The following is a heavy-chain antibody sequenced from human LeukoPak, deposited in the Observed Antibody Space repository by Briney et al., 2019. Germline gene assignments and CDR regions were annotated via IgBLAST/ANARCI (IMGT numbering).Heavy chain of an antibody. CDR3: ARCRENDFWSGSPVDH. CDR1: GFTFSSYG. D-gene: IGHD3-3*01. V-gene: IGHV3-30*03. Sequence: QPGGSLRLSCAASGFTFSSYGMHWVRQAPGKGLEWLAVISGDGTNKYYAESVKGRFTISRDNSKTTVLVQLNSLRVEDTAVYYCARCRENDFWSGSPVDHWGQGTLVTVSS. CDR2: ISGDGTNK. J-gene: IGHJ4*02.